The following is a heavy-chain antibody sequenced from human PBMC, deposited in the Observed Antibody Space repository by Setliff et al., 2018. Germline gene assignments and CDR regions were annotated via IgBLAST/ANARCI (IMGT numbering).Heavy chain of an antibody. V-gene: IGHV4-59*01. D-gene: IGHD3-16*02. CDR3: ARESPLDDYVWGSYRSYYFGY. CDR1: GGSISSYY. J-gene: IGHJ4*02. Sequence: SETLSLTCTVSGGSISSYYWSWIRQPPGKGLEWIGYIYYSGSTNYNPSLKSRVTISVDTSKNQFSLKLSSVTAADTAVYYCARESPLDDYVWGSYRSYYFGYWGQGTLVTVSS. CDR2: IYYSGST.